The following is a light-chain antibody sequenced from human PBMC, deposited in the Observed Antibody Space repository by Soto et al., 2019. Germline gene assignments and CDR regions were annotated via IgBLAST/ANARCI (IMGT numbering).Light chain of an antibody. V-gene: IGKV3-15*01. CDR1: QSVSRN. CDR3: QQYNYWPPLT. Sequence: EIVMTQSPGTLSVSPGERATLSCRASQSVSRNVAWYQQKPGQAPRLLIYGASTRATGIPARFSGSGSATEFTLTISSLQSEDFAVYYCQQYNYWPPLTFGGGTKVE. J-gene: IGKJ4*01. CDR2: GAS.